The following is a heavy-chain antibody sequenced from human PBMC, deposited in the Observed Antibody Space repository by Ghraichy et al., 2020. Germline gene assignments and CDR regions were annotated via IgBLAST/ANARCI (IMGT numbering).Heavy chain of an antibody. J-gene: IGHJ3*02. Sequence: GGSLRLSCAASGFTFNRYWMTWVRQAPGKGLEWVANIKQDESEKDYVDSVKGRFTISRDNAKNSLYLQMNSLRAEDTAMYYCARGGEWLRFNAFDMWGQGTMVTVSS. CDR1: GFTFNRYW. V-gene: IGHV3-7*01. CDR2: IKQDESEK. CDR3: ARGGEWLRFNAFDM. D-gene: IGHD5-12*01.